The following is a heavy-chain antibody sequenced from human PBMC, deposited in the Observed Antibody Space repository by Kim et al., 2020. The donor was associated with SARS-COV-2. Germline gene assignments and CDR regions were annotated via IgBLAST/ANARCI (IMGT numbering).Heavy chain of an antibody. CDR1: GGSISRSSYY. CDR2: IYYSGST. D-gene: IGHD6-13*01. CDR3: ARVLAAAANNWFDP. Sequence: SETLSLTCTVSGGSISRSSYYWGWIRQPPGKGLEWIGSIYYSGSTYYTPSLKSRVTISVDTSKNQFSLKLSSVTAADTAVYYCARVLAAAANNWFDPWGQGTLVTVSS. J-gene: IGHJ5*02. V-gene: IGHV4-39*01.